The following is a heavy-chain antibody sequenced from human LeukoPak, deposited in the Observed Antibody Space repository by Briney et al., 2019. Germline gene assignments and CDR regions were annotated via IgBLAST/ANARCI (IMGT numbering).Heavy chain of an antibody. J-gene: IGHJ4*02. CDR1: GGSISSSSYS. V-gene: IGHV4-39*01. D-gene: IGHD2-2*01. Sequence: SETLSLTCTVSGGSISSSSYSCCWLRQPPGKGLEWVGSINYSGTTYYSPSLKSRVTISVDTSKNQFSLRLSSVTAADTAVYYCARHVAATPPNYWGQGTLVTVSS. CDR3: ARHVAATPPNY. CDR2: INYSGTT.